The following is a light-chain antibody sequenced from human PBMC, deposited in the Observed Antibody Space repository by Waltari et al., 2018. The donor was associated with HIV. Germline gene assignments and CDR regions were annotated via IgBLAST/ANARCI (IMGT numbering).Light chain of an antibody. V-gene: IGLV3-1*01. CDR3: QVWDNNAAV. CDR1: NLGKQF. Sequence: SYELSQPPSVSVSPGQTANITCSGDNLGKQFIFWYQQRPGQSPLMILYLDSERPSGIPERFSGSNSGNTAALTISGTQAMDEADYYCQVWDNNAAVFGGGTKLTVL. J-gene: IGLJ2*01. CDR2: LDS.